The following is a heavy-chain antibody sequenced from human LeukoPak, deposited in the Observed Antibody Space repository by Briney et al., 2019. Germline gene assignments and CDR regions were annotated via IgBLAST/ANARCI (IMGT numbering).Heavy chain of an antibody. CDR3: ATAGSDYYYGDDAFDV. Sequence: PSETLSLTCTVSGGSISSSYWSWIRQPPGKGLEWIGYIYYSGSTNYNPSLKSRVFISIDTSKTQFSLKLSSVTAADTAVYFCATAGSDYYYGDDAFDVWGQGTMVTVSS. CDR2: IYYSGST. D-gene: IGHD3-22*01. V-gene: IGHV4-59*01. CDR1: GGSISSSY. J-gene: IGHJ3*01.